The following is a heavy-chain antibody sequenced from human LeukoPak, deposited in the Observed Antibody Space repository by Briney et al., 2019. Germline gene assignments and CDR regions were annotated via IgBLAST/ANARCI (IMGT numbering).Heavy chain of an antibody. CDR1: GFTFSSYA. Sequence: GGSLRLSCAASGFTFSSYAMSWVRQAPGKGLEWVSAISCSGGSTYYADSVKGRFTISRDNSKNTLYLQMNSLRAEDTAVYYCAKDRTVLRFLEWLTPLFDYWGQGTLVTVSS. CDR2: ISCSGGST. D-gene: IGHD3-3*01. V-gene: IGHV3-23*01. CDR3: AKDRTVLRFLEWLTPLFDY. J-gene: IGHJ4*02.